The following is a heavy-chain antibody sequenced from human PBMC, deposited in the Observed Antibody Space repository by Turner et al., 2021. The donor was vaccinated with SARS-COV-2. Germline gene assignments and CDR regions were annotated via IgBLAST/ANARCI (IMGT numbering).Heavy chain of an antibody. V-gene: IGHV4-4*02. J-gene: IGHJ4*02. D-gene: IGHD2-2*01. Sequence: VQLQESGPGLVKPSGTLPPPPAVPGGSISSSNWWSWVRQPPGKGQEWNGEIYHSGSTNYNPSLKIQVTISVDKSKNQFSLKLSSVTAADTAVYYCARRYCRSTSGPNYFDYWGQGTLVTVSS. CDR2: IYHSGST. CDR3: ARRYCRSTSGPNYFDY. CDR1: GGSISSSNW.